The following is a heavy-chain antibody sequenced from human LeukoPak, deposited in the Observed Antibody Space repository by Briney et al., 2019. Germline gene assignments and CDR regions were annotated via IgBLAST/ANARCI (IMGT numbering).Heavy chain of an antibody. Sequence: GGSLRLSCVASGFTFSSFGMSWVRQAPVKRLEWVSAVSGSGDATYYADSVKGRFTISRDNSKNTLYLQMNSLRAEDTAVYYCAKVLDYDFWSGYSNPMFFDYWGQGTLVTVSS. D-gene: IGHD3-3*01. CDR1: GFTFSSFG. J-gene: IGHJ4*02. V-gene: IGHV3-23*01. CDR3: AKVLDYDFWSGYSNPMFFDY. CDR2: VSGSGDAT.